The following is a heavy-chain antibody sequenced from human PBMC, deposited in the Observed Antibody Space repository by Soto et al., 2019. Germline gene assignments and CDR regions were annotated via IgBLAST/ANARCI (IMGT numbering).Heavy chain of an antibody. CDR1: GFTFSSYW. V-gene: IGHV3-7*01. CDR2: IKQDGSEK. D-gene: IGHD2-2*02. CDR3: ARDHPDGPPVVPTAIIIY. J-gene: IGHJ4*02. Sequence: PGGSLRLSCAASGFTFSSYWMSWVRQAPGKGLEWVANIKQDGSEKYYVDSVKGRFTISRDNAKNSLYLQMNSLRAEDTAVYYCARDHPDGPPVVPTAIIIYWGQGTLVTVSS.